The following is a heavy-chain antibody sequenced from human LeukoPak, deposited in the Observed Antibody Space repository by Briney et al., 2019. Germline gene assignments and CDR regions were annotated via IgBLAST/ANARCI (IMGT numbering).Heavy chain of an antibody. CDR3: AAFPIVAHDAFDI. J-gene: IGHJ3*02. D-gene: IGHD3-22*01. Sequence: PGGSLRLSCAASAFTFSSYTMTWVRQAPGKGLEWVSHISSSSSTIHYADSVKGRFTISRDNAKNSLYLQMNSLRAEDTAVYYCAAFPIVAHDAFDIWGQGTMVTVSS. CDR2: ISSSSSTI. V-gene: IGHV3-48*01. CDR1: AFTFSSYT.